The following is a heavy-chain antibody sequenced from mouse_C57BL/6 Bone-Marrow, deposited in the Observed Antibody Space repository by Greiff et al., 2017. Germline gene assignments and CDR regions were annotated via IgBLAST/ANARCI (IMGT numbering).Heavy chain of an antibody. CDR3: ARWTYQFGMDY. V-gene: IGHV1-4*01. Sequence: VQLQESGAGLARPGASVKMSCKASGYTFTSYTMHWVKQRPGQGLEWIGYINPSSGYTKYNQKFKDKATLTADKSSSTAYMQLSSLTSEDSAVYYCARWTYQFGMDYWGQGTSVTVSS. CDR2: INPSSGYT. CDR1: GYTFTSYT. D-gene: IGHD5-1*01. J-gene: IGHJ4*01.